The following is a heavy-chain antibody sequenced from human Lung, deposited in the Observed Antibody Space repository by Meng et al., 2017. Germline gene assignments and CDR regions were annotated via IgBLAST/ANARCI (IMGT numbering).Heavy chain of an antibody. CDR1: GDSVSDGSYY. CDR3: ARDPGSYPDY. Sequence: SETLSLTCSVSGDSVSDGSYYWRWFRQPPGKTLEWIGDIFYVGRTNYNPSLKSRVTMSVDTSRNLFSLNLTSVTAADTAVYFCARDPGSYPDYWGQG. J-gene: IGHJ4*02. CDR2: IFYVGRT. D-gene: IGHD3-10*01. V-gene: IGHV4-61*01.